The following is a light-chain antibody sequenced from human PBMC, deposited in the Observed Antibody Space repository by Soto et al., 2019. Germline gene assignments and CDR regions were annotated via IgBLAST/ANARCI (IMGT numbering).Light chain of an antibody. CDR1: QSVSSS. CDR2: GAS. J-gene: IGKJ2*01. Sequence: EIVMTQSPATLSVSPGERATLSCRASQSVSSSLAWYQQKPGQAPRLLIYGASTRATGIPARFSGSGSGTEFTLTISSLQSEDFAVYYCQEYNNWPPHTFGQGTKLEIK. CDR3: QEYNNWPPHT. V-gene: IGKV3-15*01.